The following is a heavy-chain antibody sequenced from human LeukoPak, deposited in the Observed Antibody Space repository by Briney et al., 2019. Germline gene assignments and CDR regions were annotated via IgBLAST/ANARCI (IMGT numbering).Heavy chain of an antibody. J-gene: IGHJ6*02. CDR2: IWYDGSSK. Sequence: PGGSLRLSCAASGFTFSSYGMHWVRQAPGKGLEWVAVIWYDGSSKYYADSVKGRFTISRDNSKNTLYLQMNSLRAEDTAVYYCAKEPNLITMGVWGQGTTVTVSS. D-gene: IGHD3-16*01. CDR1: GFTFSSYG. CDR3: AKEPNLITMGV. V-gene: IGHV3-33*06.